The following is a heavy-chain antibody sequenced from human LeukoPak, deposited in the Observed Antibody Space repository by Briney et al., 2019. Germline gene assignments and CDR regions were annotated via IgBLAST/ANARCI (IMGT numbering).Heavy chain of an antibody. J-gene: IGHJ4*02. CDR2: INPNSGGT. D-gene: IGHD3-3*01. CDR3: ARGNYDFWSGYGHDY. Sequence: ASVKVSCKASGYTFTGYYVHWVRQSPGQGLEWMGWINPNSGGTNYAQKFQGRVTMTRDTSISTAYMELSRLRSDDTAVYYCARGNYDFWSGYGHDYWGQGTLVTVSS. V-gene: IGHV1-2*02. CDR1: GYTFTGYY.